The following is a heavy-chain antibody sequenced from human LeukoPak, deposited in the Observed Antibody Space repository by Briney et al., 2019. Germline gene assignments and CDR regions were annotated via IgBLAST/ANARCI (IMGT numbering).Heavy chain of an antibody. V-gene: IGHV6-1*01. CDR2: TYYRSKWYN. Sequence: SQTLSLTCAISGDSVSSNSATWNWIRQSPSRGFEWLGRTYYRSKWYNDYALSVKSRITINPDTSKNQISLQLNSVTPEDTAMYYCASGAYWFDPWGQGTLVTVSS. CDR1: GDSVSSNSAT. CDR3: ASGAYWFDP. D-gene: IGHD3-10*01. J-gene: IGHJ5*02.